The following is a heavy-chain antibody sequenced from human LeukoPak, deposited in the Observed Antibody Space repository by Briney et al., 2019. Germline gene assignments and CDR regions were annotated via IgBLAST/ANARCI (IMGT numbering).Heavy chain of an antibody. Sequence: SETLSLTCAVYGGSFSGYYWSWIRQPPGKGLEWIGEINHSGSTNYNPSLKSRVTISVDTSKNQFSLKLSSVTAADTAVYYCAREPPEYNWFDPWGKGTLVTVSS. CDR1: GGSFSGYY. CDR2: INHSGST. CDR3: AREPPEYNWFDP. J-gene: IGHJ5*02. V-gene: IGHV4-34*01.